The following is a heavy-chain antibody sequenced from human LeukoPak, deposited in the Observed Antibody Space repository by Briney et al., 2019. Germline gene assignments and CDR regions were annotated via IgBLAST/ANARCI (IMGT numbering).Heavy chain of an antibody. Sequence: SETLSLTCTVSGGSISSYYWSWIRQPPGKGLEWIGYIYYSGSTNYNPSLKSRVTISVDTSKNQFSLKLSSVTAADTAVYYCARMGAYSGYDADYYYYYGMDVWGQGTTVTVSS. CDR2: IYYSGST. J-gene: IGHJ6*02. D-gene: IGHD5-12*01. CDR3: ARMGAYSGYDADYYYYYGMDV. CDR1: GGSISSYY. V-gene: IGHV4-59*01.